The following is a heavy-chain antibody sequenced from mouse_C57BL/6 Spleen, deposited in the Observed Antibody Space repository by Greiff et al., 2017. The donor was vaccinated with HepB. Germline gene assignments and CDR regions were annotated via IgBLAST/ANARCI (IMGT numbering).Heavy chain of an antibody. J-gene: IGHJ4*01. D-gene: IGHD2-2*01. CDR2: IYPGSGST. CDR3: ARTGYDEGYYYAMDY. Sequence: QVHVKHPGAELVKPGASVKMSCKASGYTFTSYWITWVKQRPGQGLEWIGDIYPGSGSTNYNEKFKSKATLTVDTSSSTAYMQLSSLTSEDSAVYYCARTGYDEGYYYAMDYWGQGTSVTVSS. CDR1: GYTFTSYW. V-gene: IGHV1-55*01.